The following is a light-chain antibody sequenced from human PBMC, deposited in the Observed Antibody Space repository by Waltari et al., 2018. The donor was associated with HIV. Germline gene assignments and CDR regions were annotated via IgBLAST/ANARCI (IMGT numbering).Light chain of an antibody. CDR1: RNDVGAYDY. CDR3: TSYVDNYHVF. V-gene: IGLV2-8*01. Sequence: QSALTQPPSASGSPGQSVTLPCTGPRNDVGAYDYVSWSQQHPGRAPKLLIYEVTNRPSGVPDRFSGSKSGNTASLTVSGLQAEDDGHYYCTSYVDNYHVFFGGGTKLTVL. J-gene: IGLJ2*01. CDR2: EVT.